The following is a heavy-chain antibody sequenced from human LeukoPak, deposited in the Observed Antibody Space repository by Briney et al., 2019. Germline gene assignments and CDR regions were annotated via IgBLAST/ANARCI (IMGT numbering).Heavy chain of an antibody. J-gene: IGHJ4*02. V-gene: IGHV3-23*01. CDR3: AKDSDYYGSGSFDY. CDR2: ISGSGGST. CDR1: GFTFSSYA. D-gene: IGHD3-10*01. Sequence: GGSLRLSCAASGFTFSSYAMSWVRQAPGKGLGWVSAISGSGGSTYYADSVKGRFTISRDNSKNTLYLQMNSLRAEDTAVYYCAKDSDYYGSGSFDYWGQGTLVTVSS.